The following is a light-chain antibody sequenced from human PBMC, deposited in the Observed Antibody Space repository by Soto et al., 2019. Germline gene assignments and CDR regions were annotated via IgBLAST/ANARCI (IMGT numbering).Light chain of an antibody. J-gene: IGKJ2*01. CDR2: WAS. CDR3: QQLYDIPPT. CDR1: QSVLYSSNNKNY. V-gene: IGKV4-1*01. Sequence: DIVMTQSPDSLAVSLGERATINCKSSQSVLYSSNNKNYLAWYQQKPGQPPKLLIYWASTRESGVPDRFSGSGSGTDFTLTISSLQAEDVAVYYCQQLYDIPPTFGQGTKVDIK.